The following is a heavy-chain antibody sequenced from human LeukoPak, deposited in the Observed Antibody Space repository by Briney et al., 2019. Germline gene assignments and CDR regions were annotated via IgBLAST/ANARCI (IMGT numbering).Heavy chain of an antibody. CDR2: IYHSGTT. J-gene: IGHJ4*02. D-gene: IGHD2-8*01. CDR1: GGSVSSSNW. CDR3: ARNGGNTDFDY. Sequence: SETLSLTCAVPGGSVSSSNWWTWVRQPPGKGLEWIGEIYHSGTTNYNPSLKSRVTISVDKSKNQFSLKLSSATAADTAVYFCARNGGNTDFDYWGQGTLVTVSS. V-gene: IGHV4-4*02.